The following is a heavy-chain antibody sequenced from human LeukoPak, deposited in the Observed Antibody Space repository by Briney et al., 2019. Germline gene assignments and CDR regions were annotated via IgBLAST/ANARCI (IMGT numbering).Heavy chain of an antibody. Sequence: PGASLLISCNGSGFNFTSYWISWGRQLPGKGLEWVGRIEPSDSYANYSPSCQGHVSNSADNSISTAYIQWNSLETSETAMYYCARHARYCGTTSCCFKYWGQGTLVTVSS. CDR2: IEPSDSYA. V-gene: IGHV5-10-1*01. CDR1: GFNFTSYW. CDR3: ARHARYCGTTSCCFKY. J-gene: IGHJ4*02. D-gene: IGHD2-2*01.